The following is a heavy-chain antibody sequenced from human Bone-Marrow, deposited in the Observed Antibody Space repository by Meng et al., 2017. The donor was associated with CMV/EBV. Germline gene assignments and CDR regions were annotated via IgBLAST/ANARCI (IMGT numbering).Heavy chain of an antibody. CDR1: GFTFSSYA. V-gene: IGHV3-30-3*01. CDR3: ARGNARFDY. Sequence: VHLVESGGCVVQPGRSLRLSFAASGFTFSSYAMHWVRQAPGKGLEWVAVISYDGSNKYYADSVKGRFTISRDNSKNTLYLQMNSLRAEDTAVYYCARGNARFDYWGQGTLVTVSS. J-gene: IGHJ4*02. CDR2: ISYDGSNK.